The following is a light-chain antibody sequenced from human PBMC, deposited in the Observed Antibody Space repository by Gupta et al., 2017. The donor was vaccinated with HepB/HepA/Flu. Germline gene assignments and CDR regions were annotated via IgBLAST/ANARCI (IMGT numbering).Light chain of an antibody. Sequence: QSALTQPASVSGSPGQAITISCAGSSSEIGAYNFVSWYQQTPGKAPKLIIYDVTYRPSGVSNRFSRSKSCHTASLTISGLQGEDGADYYCSSCTRSKTWEFGGGTKLTVL. CDR1: SSEIGAYNF. V-gene: IGLV2-14*03. J-gene: IGLJ3*02. CDR3: SSCTRSKTWE. CDR2: DVT.